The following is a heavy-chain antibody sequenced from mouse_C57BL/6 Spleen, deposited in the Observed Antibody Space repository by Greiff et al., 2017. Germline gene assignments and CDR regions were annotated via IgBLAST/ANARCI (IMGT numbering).Heavy chain of an antibody. CDR1: GFNIKDYY. D-gene: IGHD2-12*01. J-gene: IGHJ2*01. CDR2: IDPEDGET. V-gene: IGHV14-2*01. Sequence: VQLQQSGAELVKPGASVKLSCTASGFNIKDYYMHWVKQRTEQGLEWIGRIDPEDGETKYAPKFQGKATITAATASNTAYLQLSSLTSEDTAFYYCARDSYDEDYYFYYWGQGTTLTVSS. CDR3: ARDSYDEDYYFYY.